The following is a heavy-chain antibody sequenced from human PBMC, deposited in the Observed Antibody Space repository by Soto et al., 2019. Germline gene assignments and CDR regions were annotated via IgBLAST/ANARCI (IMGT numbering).Heavy chain of an antibody. CDR2: IYYSGST. CDR1: GGSISSYY. D-gene: IGHD3-9*01. J-gene: IGHJ4*02. Sequence: SETLSLTCTVSGGSISSYYWSWIRQPPGKGLERIGYIYYSGSTNYNPSLKSRVTISVDTSKNQFSLKLSSVTAADTAVYYCARNNKPYYDILTGYPYYFDYWGQGTLVTVSS. CDR3: ARNNKPYYDILTGYPYYFDY. V-gene: IGHV4-59*01.